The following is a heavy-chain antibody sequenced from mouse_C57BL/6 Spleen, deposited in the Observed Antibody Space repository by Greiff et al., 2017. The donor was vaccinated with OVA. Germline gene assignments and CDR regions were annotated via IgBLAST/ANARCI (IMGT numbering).Heavy chain of an antibody. J-gene: IGHJ2*01. CDR1: GYTFTSYW. V-gene: IGHV1-50*01. Sequence: VKLQQPGAELVKPGASVKLSCKASGYTFTSYWMQWVKQRPGQGLEWIGEIDPSDSYTNYNQKFKGKATLTVDTSSSTAYMQLSSLTSEDSAVYYCASGTDYWGQGTTLTVSS. CDR3: ASGTDY. CDR2: IDPSDSYT. D-gene: IGHD4-1*01.